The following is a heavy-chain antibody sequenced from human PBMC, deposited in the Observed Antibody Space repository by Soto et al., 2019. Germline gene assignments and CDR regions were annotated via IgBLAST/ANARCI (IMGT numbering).Heavy chain of an antibody. Sequence: GGSLRLSCAASGFTFSNYGFHWVRQTPGKGLEWVAAIWYDGSHKYYGDSVKGRFAISRDDSRNTLYLQMNSLRVEDTGVYYCARDHSGYYFDYWGQGTLVTVSS. D-gene: IGHD5-12*01. CDR1: GFTFSNYG. CDR3: ARDHSGYYFDY. CDR2: IWYDGSHK. V-gene: IGHV3-33*01. J-gene: IGHJ4*02.